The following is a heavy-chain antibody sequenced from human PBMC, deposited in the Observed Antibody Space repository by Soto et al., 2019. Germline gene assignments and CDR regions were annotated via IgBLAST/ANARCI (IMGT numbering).Heavy chain of an antibody. CDR3: ARAHSSGWNSFDY. V-gene: IGHV3-30-3*01. D-gene: IGHD6-19*01. CDR2: ISYDGSSK. Sequence: QVQLVESGGGVVQPGKSLRLPCAASGFTFSTYAMQWGRQAPGKGLEWVAVISYDGSSKYYADSVKGRFTISRHNSKNTLDLPRNSLSPEATAVYDCARAHSSGWNSFDYWGQGTLVTVPS. J-gene: IGHJ4*02. CDR1: GFTFSTYA.